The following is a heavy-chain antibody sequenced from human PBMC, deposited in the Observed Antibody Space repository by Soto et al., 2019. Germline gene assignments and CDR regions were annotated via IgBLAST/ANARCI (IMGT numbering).Heavy chain of an antibody. CDR3: AKDRVIQLLPIWPDP. V-gene: IGHV3-33*06. CDR1: GFTFSSYG. J-gene: IGHJ5*02. CDR2: IWYDGSNK. D-gene: IGHD2-2*01. Sequence: GGSLRLSCAASGFTFSSYGMHWVRQAPGKGLEWVAVIWYDGSNKYYADSVKGRFTISRDNSKNTLYLQMNSLRADDTAVYYCAKDRVIQLLPIWPDPWGQGTLVTVSS.